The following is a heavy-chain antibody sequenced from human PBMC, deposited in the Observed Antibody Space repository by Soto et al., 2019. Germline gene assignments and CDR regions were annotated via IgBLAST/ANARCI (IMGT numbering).Heavy chain of an antibody. CDR3: ARRLSGGVVLEGG. V-gene: IGHV3-30*03. J-gene: IGHJ4*02. D-gene: IGHD3-10*01. CDR2: IAYDGSNK. Sequence: QVQLVESGGGVVQPGRSLRLSCAASGFTFSSYGMHWVRQAPGKGLEWVAVIAYDGSNKYYADSVKGRFTISRDNSKNTVCLHVHSLSPADRGVYYCARRLSGGVVLEGGWGQGTLVTVSS. CDR1: GFTFSSYG.